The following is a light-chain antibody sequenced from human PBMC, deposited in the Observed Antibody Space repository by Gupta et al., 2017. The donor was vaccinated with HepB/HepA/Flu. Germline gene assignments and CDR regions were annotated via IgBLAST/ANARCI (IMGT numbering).Light chain of an antibody. CDR2: GKN. J-gene: IGLJ2*01. Sequence: SSELTQDPAVSVALGQTVRITCQGDSLRSYYASWYQQKPGQAPVLVIYGKNNRPSGIPDRFSGSSSGNTASLTITGAQAEYEADYYCNSRDSSGNHPVVFGGGTKLTVI. CDR1: SLRSYY. V-gene: IGLV3-19*01. CDR3: NSRDSSGNHPVV.